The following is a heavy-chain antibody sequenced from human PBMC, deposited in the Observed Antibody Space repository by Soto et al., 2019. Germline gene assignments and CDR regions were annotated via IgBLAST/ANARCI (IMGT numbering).Heavy chain of an antibody. CDR1: GFTFSSYG. CDR3: AAYGDYIPDY. V-gene: IGHV3-30*03. D-gene: IGHD4-17*01. CDR2: ISYDGSNK. J-gene: IGHJ4*02. Sequence: GGSLRLSCAASGFTFSSYGMHWVRQAPGKGLEWVAVISYDGSNKYYADSVKGRFTISRDNSKNTLYLQMNSLRAEDTAVYYCAAYGDYIPDYWGQGTLVTVSS.